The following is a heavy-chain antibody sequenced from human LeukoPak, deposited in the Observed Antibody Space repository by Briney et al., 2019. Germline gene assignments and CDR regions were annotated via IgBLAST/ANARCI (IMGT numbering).Heavy chain of an antibody. D-gene: IGHD3-22*01. Sequence: PSETLSLTCTVSGDSISSYYWSWIRQPPGKGLEWIGYIYYSGSTNYNPSLKSRVTISVDTSKNHFSLNLSSVTAADTAVYYCARAAYYYDSTKNWFDPWGQGTLVTVSS. J-gene: IGHJ5*02. CDR2: IYYSGST. CDR1: GDSISSYY. V-gene: IGHV4-59*01. CDR3: ARAAYYYDSTKNWFDP.